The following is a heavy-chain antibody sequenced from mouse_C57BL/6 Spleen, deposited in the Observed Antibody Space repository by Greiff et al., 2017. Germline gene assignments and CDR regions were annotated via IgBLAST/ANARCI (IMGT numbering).Heavy chain of an antibody. J-gene: IGHJ2*01. V-gene: IGHV5-4*03. Sequence: EVKLMESGGGLVKPGGSLKLSCAASGFTFSSYAMSWVRQTPEKRLGWVATISDGGSYTYYPDNVKGRFTISRDNDKNNLYLQMSHLKSEDTAMYYCARGGITTVVVFDYWGQGTTLTVSS. CDR1: GFTFSSYA. CDR3: ARGGITTVVVFDY. CDR2: ISDGGSYT. D-gene: IGHD1-1*01.